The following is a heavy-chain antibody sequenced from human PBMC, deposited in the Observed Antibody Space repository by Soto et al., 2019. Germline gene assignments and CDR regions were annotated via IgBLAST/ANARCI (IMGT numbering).Heavy chain of an antibody. J-gene: IGHJ6*02. CDR1: GDTFSSYA. V-gene: IGHV1-69*01. Sequence: QVQLVQSGAEVQKPGSSVKVSCKASGDTFSSYAISWVRQAPGQGLEWMGGIIPTFGTANYAQKFQGRVTINADESTSKAYMELSSLRSEVTAVYYCARWYSCGWYGYYYYGMDVWGQGTTVTVSS. CDR2: IIPTFGTA. D-gene: IGHD6-19*01. CDR3: ARWYSCGWYGYYYYGMDV.